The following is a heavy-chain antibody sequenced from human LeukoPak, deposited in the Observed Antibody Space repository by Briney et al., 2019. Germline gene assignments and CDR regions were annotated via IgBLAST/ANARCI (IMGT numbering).Heavy chain of an antibody. CDR1: GYTFTGYY. CDR3: ARDVTSIMITFGGVSVNYFDY. CDR2: INPNSGGT. J-gene: IGHJ4*02. D-gene: IGHD3-16*02. Sequence: APVKVSCKASGYTFTGYYMHWVRQAPGQGLEWMGWINPNSGGTNYAQKFQGRVTMTRDTSISTAYMELSRLRSDDTAVYYCARDVTSIMITFGGVSVNYFDYWGQGTLVTVSS. V-gene: IGHV1-2*02.